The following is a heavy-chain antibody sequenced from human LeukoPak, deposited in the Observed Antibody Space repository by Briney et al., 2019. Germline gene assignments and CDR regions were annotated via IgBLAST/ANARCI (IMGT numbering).Heavy chain of an antibody. D-gene: IGHD3-16*02. J-gene: IGHJ4*02. CDR3: ARGPAYDYVWGSYRLPFDY. CDR1: GGSISSYY. Sequence: SETLSLTCTVSGGSISSYYWSWIRQPPGKGLEWIGYIYTSGSTNYNPSLKSRVTISVDTSKNQFSLKLSSVTAADTAVYYCARGPAYDYVWGSYRLPFDYWSQGTLVTVSS. CDR2: IYTSGST. V-gene: IGHV4-4*09.